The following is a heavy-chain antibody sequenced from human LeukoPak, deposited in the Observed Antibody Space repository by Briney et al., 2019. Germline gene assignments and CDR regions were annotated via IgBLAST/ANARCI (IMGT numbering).Heavy chain of an antibody. CDR1: GGSISSYY. V-gene: IGHV4-59*01. D-gene: IGHD3-9*01. CDR3: ASLGGTYYNILTDYYSRYYFDY. Sequence: SETLSLTCTVSGGSISSYYWSWIRQPPGKGLEWIGYIYYSGSTNYNPSLKSRVTISVDTSKNQFSLKLSSVTAADTAVYYCASLGGTYYNILTDYYSRYYFDYWGQGTLVTVSS. CDR2: IYYSGST. J-gene: IGHJ4*02.